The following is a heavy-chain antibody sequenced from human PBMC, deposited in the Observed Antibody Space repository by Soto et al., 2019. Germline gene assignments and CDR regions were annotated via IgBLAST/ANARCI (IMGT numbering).Heavy chain of an antibody. Sequence: PGGSLRLSCAASGFTFTSYGTSWVRQAPGKGLEWVSAISGSGGSTYYADSVKGRFTTSRDNSKNTLYLHMNSLRAEDTAVYYCAKGTLGSYYYYGMDVWGQGTTVTV. CDR1: GFTFTSYG. CDR3: AKGTLGSYYYYGMDV. CDR2: ISGSGGST. J-gene: IGHJ6*02. D-gene: IGHD1-26*01. V-gene: IGHV3-23*01.